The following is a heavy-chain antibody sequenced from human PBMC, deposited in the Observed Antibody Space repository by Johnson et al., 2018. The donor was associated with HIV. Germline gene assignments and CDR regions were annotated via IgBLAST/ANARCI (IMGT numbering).Heavy chain of an antibody. CDR2: IGTAGDT. V-gene: IGHV3-13*01. D-gene: IGHD4-23*01. CDR3: AKDRGYGGNLDAFDI. J-gene: IGHJ3*02. CDR1: GFTFSSYD. Sequence: MQLVESGGGLVQPGGSLRLSCAASGFTFSSYDMHWVRQATGKGLEWVSAIGTAGDTYYADSVKGRFTVSRDNSKNTLYLQMNSLRAEDTAGYYCAKDRGYGGNLDAFDIWGQGTMVTVSS.